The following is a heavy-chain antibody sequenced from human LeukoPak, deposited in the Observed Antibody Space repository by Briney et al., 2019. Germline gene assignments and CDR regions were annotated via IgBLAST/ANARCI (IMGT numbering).Heavy chain of an antibody. D-gene: IGHD6-13*01. J-gene: IGHJ4*02. Sequence: SETLSLTCTVSNYSISSGYYWGWIRQPPGKGLEWIGNLYYSGTTYYNPSFKSRVTISVDTSKNQFSLKLSSVTAADTAVYYCASDRSSWNPGAPYWGQGTLVTVSS. V-gene: IGHV4-38-2*02. CDR3: ASDRSSWNPGAPY. CDR1: NYSISSGYY. CDR2: LYYSGTT.